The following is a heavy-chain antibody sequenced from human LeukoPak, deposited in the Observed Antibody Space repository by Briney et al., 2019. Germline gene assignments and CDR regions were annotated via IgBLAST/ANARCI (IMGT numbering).Heavy chain of an antibody. J-gene: IGHJ4*02. CDR1: GFIFSSYG. D-gene: IGHD3-16*01. V-gene: IGHV3-33*01. CDR2: IWYDGSNK. CDR3: ARDFGPRSLDY. Sequence: GGSLRLSCAASGFIFSSYGMHWVRQAPGKGLEGVAVIWYDGSNKYYADSLKGRFIISRDNSKNKLYLQMNSLIAEDTAVFYCARDFGPRSLDYWGQGTLLTVPS.